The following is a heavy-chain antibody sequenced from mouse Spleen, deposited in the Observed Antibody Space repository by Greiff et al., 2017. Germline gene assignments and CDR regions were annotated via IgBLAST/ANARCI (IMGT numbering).Heavy chain of an antibody. Sequence: VQLKQSGPELVKPGASVKIPCKASGYTFTDYNMDWVKQSHGKSLEWIGDINPNNGGTIYNQKFKGKATLTVDKSSSTAYMELRSLTSEDTAVYYCARPPLPVVENWYFDAWGAGTTVTVSS. J-gene: IGHJ1*01. CDR3: ARPPLPVVENWYFDA. CDR1: GYTFTDYN. D-gene: IGHD1-1*01. V-gene: IGHV1-18*01. CDR2: INPNNGGT.